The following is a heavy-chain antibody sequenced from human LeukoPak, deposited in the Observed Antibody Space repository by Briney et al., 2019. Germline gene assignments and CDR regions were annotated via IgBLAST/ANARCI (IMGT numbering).Heavy chain of an antibody. D-gene: IGHD3-3*01. CDR3: ARRGDFWSGYYRAFDY. V-gene: IGHV4-34*01. CDR1: GGSFSGYY. J-gene: IGHJ4*02. Sequence: PSETLSLTCAVYGGSFSGYYWSWIRQPPGKGLEWIGEINHSGSTNYNPSLTSRVTISVDTSKNQFSLKLSSVTAADTAVYYCARRGDFWSGYYRAFDYWGQGTLVTVSS. CDR2: INHSGST.